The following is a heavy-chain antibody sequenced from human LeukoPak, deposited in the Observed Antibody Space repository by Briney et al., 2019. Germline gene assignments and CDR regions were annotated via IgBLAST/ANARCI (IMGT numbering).Heavy chain of an antibody. V-gene: IGHV1-69*04. J-gene: IGHJ6*02. Sequence: GGPVKVSCKASGGTFSSYAISWVRQAPGQGLEWMGRIIPILGIANYAQKFQGRVTITADKSTSTAYMELSSLRSEDTAVYYCARAYRIKLHSGYDLLLSNYGMDVWGQGTTVTVSS. CDR1: GGTFSSYA. D-gene: IGHD5-12*01. CDR3: ARAYRIKLHSGYDLLLSNYGMDV. CDR2: IIPILGIA.